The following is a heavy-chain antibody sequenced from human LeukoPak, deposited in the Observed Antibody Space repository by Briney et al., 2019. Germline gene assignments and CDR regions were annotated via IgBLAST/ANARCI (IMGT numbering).Heavy chain of an antibody. J-gene: IGHJ6*02. CDR1: GYTFTSYG. CDR2: VSAYNGNT. D-gene: IGHD2-15*01. V-gene: IGHV1-18*01. Sequence: GASVKVSCKASGYTFTSYGISWVRQAPGQGLEWMGLVSAYNGNTNYAQKLQGRVTMTTDTSTSTAYMELRSLRSADTAVHYCARAPDCSGGSCYSTVYYYGMDVWGQGTTVTVSS. CDR3: ARAPDCSGGSCYSTVYYYGMDV.